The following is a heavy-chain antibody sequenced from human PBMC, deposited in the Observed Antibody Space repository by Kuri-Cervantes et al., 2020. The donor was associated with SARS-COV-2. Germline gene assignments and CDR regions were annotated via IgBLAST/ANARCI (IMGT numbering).Heavy chain of an antibody. D-gene: IGHD1-26*01. J-gene: IGHJ4*02. CDR2: IYPGDSET. V-gene: IGHV5-51*01. CDR1: GYSFTSYW. CDR3: ARSEVGATTYLDY. Sequence: KVSCKGSGYSFTSYWIGWVRQMPGKGLEWMGIIYPGDSETRYSPSFQGQVTISADKSISTAYLQWSSLKASDTAMYYCARSEVGATTYLDYWGQGTLVTVSS.